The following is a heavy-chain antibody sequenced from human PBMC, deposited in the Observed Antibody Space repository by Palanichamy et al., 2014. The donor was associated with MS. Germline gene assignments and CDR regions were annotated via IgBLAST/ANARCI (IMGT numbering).Heavy chain of an antibody. CDR2: IKRDGSEK. D-gene: IGHD3-3*01. CDR1: GFTFSRYS. J-gene: IGHJ4*02. CDR3: ASEDFWSGWNS. V-gene: IGHV3-7*03. Sequence: EVELVESGGGVGPVWGSLRLSCVGSGFTFSRYSMSWARQAPGKGLEWVANIKRDGSEKNYVDSVGGRFTIFRDNAKNLLYLQMNSLRAEDTAVYYCASEDFWSGWNSWGQGTLVTVSS.